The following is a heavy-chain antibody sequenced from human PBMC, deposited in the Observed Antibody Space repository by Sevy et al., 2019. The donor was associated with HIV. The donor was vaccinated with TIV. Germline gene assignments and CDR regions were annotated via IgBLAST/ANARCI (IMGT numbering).Heavy chain of an antibody. J-gene: IGHJ4*02. CDR3: ARVPTYYFGSGTYFDY. D-gene: IGHD3-10*01. CDR1: GYTFSSNG. Sequence: ASVKVSCKASGYTFSSNGIAWVRQAPGQGLQWMGWIGVYNGNSNYAQNLRDRVTMTTDTSTSTAYMELKSLRSDDTAVYYCARVPTYYFGSGTYFDYGGQGTLVTVSS. V-gene: IGHV1-18*01. CDR2: IGVYNGNS.